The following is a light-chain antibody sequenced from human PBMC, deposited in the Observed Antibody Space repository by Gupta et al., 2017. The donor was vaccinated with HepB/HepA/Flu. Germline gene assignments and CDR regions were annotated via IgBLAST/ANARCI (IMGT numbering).Light chain of an antibody. Sequence: QSVLTQPPSASGTPGQRVTIPCSGNNSNIGTNTVNWYQHLPGTAPKLLIYSNNQRPSGVPDRFSGSKSGTSASLAISGLQSEDEGDHYCATWDDSLNAVVFGGGTKLTVL. J-gene: IGLJ2*01. CDR1: NSNIGTNT. CDR3: ATWDDSLNAVV. CDR2: SNN. V-gene: IGLV1-44*01.